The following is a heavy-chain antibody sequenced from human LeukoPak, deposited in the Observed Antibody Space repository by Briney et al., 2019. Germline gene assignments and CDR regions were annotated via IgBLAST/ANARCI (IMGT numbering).Heavy chain of an antibody. D-gene: IGHD1-26*01. Sequence: SETLSLTCTVSGGSISSSSYYWGWIRQPPGKGPEWIGEINHTGGTNYNPSLKSRVIMSVDTSKNQFSLKLTSVTAADTALYYCARGQEEWERLQRAVHFDNWGLGTLVTVSS. CDR1: GGSISSSSYY. CDR2: INHTGGT. V-gene: IGHV4-39*07. CDR3: ARGQEEWERLQRAVHFDN. J-gene: IGHJ4*02.